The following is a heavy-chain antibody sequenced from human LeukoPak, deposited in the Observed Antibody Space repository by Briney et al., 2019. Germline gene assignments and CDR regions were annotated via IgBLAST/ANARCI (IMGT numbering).Heavy chain of an antibody. V-gene: IGHV3-30*18. CDR2: ISYDGSNK. Sequence: GGSLRLSCAASGFTFSSYGMHWVRQAPGKGLEWVAVISYDGSNKYYADSVKGRFTISRDNSKNPLYLQMNSLRAEDTAVYYCAKDRIAVAGTDYYYGMDVWGQGTTVTVSS. CDR1: GFTFSSYG. CDR3: AKDRIAVAGTDYYYGMDV. D-gene: IGHD6-19*01. J-gene: IGHJ6*02.